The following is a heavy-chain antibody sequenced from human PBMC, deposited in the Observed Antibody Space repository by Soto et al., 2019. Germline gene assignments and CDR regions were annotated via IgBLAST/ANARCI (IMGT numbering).Heavy chain of an antibody. Sequence: QVQLVESGGGVVQPGRSLRLSCAASGFTFSSYGMHWVRQAPGKGLEWVAVISYDGSNKYYADSVKGRFTISRDNSKNTLYLQMNSPRAEDTAVYYCAKDSYYYDSSGYPRNWGQGTLVTVSS. J-gene: IGHJ4*02. V-gene: IGHV3-30*18. CDR1: GFTFSSYG. CDR2: ISYDGSNK. D-gene: IGHD3-22*01. CDR3: AKDSYYYDSSGYPRN.